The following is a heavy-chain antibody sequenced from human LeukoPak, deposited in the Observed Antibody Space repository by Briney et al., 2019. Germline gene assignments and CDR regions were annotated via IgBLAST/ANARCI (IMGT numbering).Heavy chain of an antibody. CDR2: FDPEDGET. D-gene: IGHD6-19*01. CDR3: AVGYSSGWAIGWYFDY. Sequence: ASVKVSCKVSGYTLTELSMHWVRQAPGKGLEWMGGFDPEDGETIYAQKFQGRVTMTEDTSTDTAYMELSSLRSEDTAVYYCAVGYSSGWAIGWYFDYWGQGTLVTVSS. CDR1: GYTLTELS. J-gene: IGHJ4*02. V-gene: IGHV1-24*01.